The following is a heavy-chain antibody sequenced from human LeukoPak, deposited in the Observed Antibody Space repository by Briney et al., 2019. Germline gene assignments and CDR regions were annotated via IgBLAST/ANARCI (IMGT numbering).Heavy chain of an antibody. J-gene: IGHJ5*02. Sequence: GGSLRLSCAASGFTFSSYAMHWVRQAPGKGLEWVAVISYDGSNKYYADSVKGRFTISRDNAKNSLYLQMNSLRAEDTAVYYCARDGPGGSGWDPKNNWCDPWGQGTLVTVSS. CDR3: ARDGPGGSGWDPKNNWCDP. CDR1: GFTFSSYA. CDR2: ISYDGSNK. D-gene: IGHD6-19*01. V-gene: IGHV3-30*04.